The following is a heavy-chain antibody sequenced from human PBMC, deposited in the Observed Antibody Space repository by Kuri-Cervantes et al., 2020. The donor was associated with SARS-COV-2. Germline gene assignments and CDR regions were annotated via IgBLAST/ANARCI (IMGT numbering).Heavy chain of an antibody. J-gene: IGHJ4*02. Sequence: SETLSLTCNVSGDSIRDYYWNWIRQSPGKGLEWIGYVYYSGITDYNPSLKSRVTISVHTSKNQFSLKLSSVTAADTAVYYCARAAEGRYYFDYWGQGTLVTVSS. CDR3: ARAAEGRYYFDY. V-gene: IGHV4-59*08. CDR2: VYYSGIT. D-gene: IGHD6-25*01. CDR1: GDSIRDYY.